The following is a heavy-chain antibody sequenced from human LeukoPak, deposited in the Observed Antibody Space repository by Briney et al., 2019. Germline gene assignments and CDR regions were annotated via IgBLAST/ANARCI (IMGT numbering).Heavy chain of an antibody. CDR2: IYNGDST. V-gene: IGHV3-53*01. D-gene: IGHD6-19*01. Sequence: GGSLRLSCAASGFTVSSTYMTWVRQAPGKGLERVSVIYNGDSTTYADSVKGRFTISRDNSKNTLFLQMNSLRAEDTALYYCARGIQWLVFDYWGQGTLVTDSS. CDR3: ARGIQWLVFDY. J-gene: IGHJ4*02. CDR1: GFTVSSTY.